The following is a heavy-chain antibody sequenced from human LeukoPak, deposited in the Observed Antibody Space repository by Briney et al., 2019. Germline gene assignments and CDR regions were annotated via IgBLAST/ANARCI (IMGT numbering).Heavy chain of an antibody. CDR1: GGSISSYY. V-gene: IGHV4-34*01. CDR2: INHSGST. CDR3: ARFPVIYDYGDYTYYYYYGMDV. J-gene: IGHJ6*02. Sequence: TSETLSLTCTVSGGSISSYYWSWFRQPPGKGLEWIGEINHSGSTNYNPSLKSRVTISVDTSKNQFSLKLSSVTAADTAVYYCARFPVIYDYGDYTYYYYYGMDVWGQGTTVTVSS. D-gene: IGHD4-17*01.